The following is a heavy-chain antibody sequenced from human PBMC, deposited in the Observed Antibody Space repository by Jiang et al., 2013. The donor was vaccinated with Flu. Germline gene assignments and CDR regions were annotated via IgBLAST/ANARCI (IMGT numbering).Heavy chain of an antibody. V-gene: IGHV1-8*01. CDR1: GYTFTSYD. D-gene: IGHD3-3*01. CDR2: MNPNSGNT. Sequence: SGAEVKKPGASVKVSCKASGYTFTSYDINWVRQATGQGLEWMGWMNPNSGNTGYAQKFQGRVTMTRNTSISTAYMELSSLRSEDTAVYYCARGPYYDFWSGYYYYYYGMDVWAKGPRSPSP. CDR3: ARGPYYDFWSGYYYYYYGMDV. J-gene: IGHJ6*02.